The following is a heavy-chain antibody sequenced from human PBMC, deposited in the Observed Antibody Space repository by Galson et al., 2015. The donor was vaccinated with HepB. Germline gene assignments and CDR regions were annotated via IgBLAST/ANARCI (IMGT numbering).Heavy chain of an antibody. Sequence: TLSLTCTVSGGSISSGGYYWSWIRQHPGKGLEWIGYIYYSGSTYYNPSLKSRVTISVDTSKNQFSLKLSSVTAADTAVYYCARAWSISSSRGYSSGYHSHFDYWGQGTLVTVSS. CDR1: GGSISSGGYY. D-gene: IGHD3-22*01. V-gene: IGHV4-31*03. CDR2: IYYSGST. CDR3: ARAWSISSSRGYSSGYHSHFDY. J-gene: IGHJ4*02.